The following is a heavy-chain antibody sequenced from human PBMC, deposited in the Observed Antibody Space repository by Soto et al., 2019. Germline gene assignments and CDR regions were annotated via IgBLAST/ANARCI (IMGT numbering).Heavy chain of an antibody. CDR1: GFTFSTYS. CDR3: ARGRRRNTNMDC. Sequence: EVQLVESGGGLVKPGGSLRLSCAASGFTFSTYSMNWVRQAPGKGLEWVSSISSSRGYTSYADSVKGRFTISRDNAKNSLFLQMDSLRDEDTAVYYCARGRRRNTNMDCGGQGTLVTVTS. V-gene: IGHV3-21*02. D-gene: IGHD1-1*01. CDR2: ISSSRGYT. J-gene: IGHJ4*02.